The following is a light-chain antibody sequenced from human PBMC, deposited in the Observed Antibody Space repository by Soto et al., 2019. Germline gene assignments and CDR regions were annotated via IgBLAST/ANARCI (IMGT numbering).Light chain of an antibody. CDR1: QSVSNSH. CDR2: AAS. CDR3: QQYDRSPL. J-gene: IGKJ4*01. V-gene: IGKV3-20*01. Sequence: EIVLTQSPATLSLSPGERATLSCRASQSVSNSHLAWYQHKRGQSPRLLIYAASSRATGISERFSGSGSGTDFTLTISRLEPEDFAVYYCQQYDRSPLFGGGTKVE.